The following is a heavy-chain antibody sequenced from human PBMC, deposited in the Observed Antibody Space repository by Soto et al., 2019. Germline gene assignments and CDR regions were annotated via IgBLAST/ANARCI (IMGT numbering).Heavy chain of an antibody. J-gene: IGHJ3*01. Sequence: GGSLRLSCAASGFTFNTYWMSWVRQAPGKGLEWVANIKQDGSEKYYVDSVKGRFTISRDNAKNSLYLQMNSLRAEDTAVYYCAKDRLMTVFGVITLDAFDVWGQGTMVTVSS. V-gene: IGHV3-7*01. CDR2: IKQDGSEK. CDR1: GFTFNTYW. D-gene: IGHD3-3*01. CDR3: AKDRLMTVFGVITLDAFDV.